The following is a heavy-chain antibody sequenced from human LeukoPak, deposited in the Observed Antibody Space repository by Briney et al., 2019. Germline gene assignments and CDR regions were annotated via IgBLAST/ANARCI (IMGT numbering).Heavy chain of an antibody. CDR2: ISRGSDHI. Sequence: GGSLRLSCAASGFTFSSYAMNWVRQAPGKGLEWVSSISRGSDHIFYADSMKGRFTISRDNAKNSLYLQMNSLGAEDTAVYYCARWSSSSGYYYWGQGTLVTVSP. CDR3: ARWSSSSGYYY. D-gene: IGHD3-22*01. J-gene: IGHJ4*02. V-gene: IGHV3-21*01. CDR1: GFTFSSYA.